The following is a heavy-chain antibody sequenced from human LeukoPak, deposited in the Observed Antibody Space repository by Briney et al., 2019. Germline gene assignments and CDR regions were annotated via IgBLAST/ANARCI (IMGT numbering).Heavy chain of an antibody. CDR3: ARVGGSYSGYYYYYMDV. CDR1: GGSISNKY. J-gene: IGHJ6*03. CDR2: IYYSGST. V-gene: IGHV4-59*12. Sequence: SETLSLTCTVSGGSISNKYWSWIRQPPGKGLEWIGYIYYSGSTNYNPSLKSRVTMSVDTSKNQFSLKLSSVTAADTAVYYCARVGGSYSGYYYYYMDVWGKGTTVTVSS. D-gene: IGHD1-26*01.